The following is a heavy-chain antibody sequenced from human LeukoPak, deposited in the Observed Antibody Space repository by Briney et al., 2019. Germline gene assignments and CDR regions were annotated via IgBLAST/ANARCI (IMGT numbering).Heavy chain of an antibody. D-gene: IGHD2-21*01. Sequence: ASVKVSCKASGYTFTGYYIHWVRQAPGQGLEWMGWISAYNGNTNYAQKLQGRVTMTTDTSTSTAYMELRSLRSDDTAVYYCARWKYSTPIDYWGQGTLVTVSS. CDR3: ARWKYSTPIDY. V-gene: IGHV1-18*04. CDR1: GYTFTGYY. J-gene: IGHJ4*02. CDR2: ISAYNGNT.